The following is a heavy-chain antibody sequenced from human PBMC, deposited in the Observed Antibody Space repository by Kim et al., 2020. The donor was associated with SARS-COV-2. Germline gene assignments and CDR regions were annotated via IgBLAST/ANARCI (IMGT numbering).Heavy chain of an antibody. V-gene: IGHV3-11*01. Sequence: GGSLRLSCAASGFTFSDYYMSWIRQAPGKGLEWVSYISSSGSTIYYADSVKGRFTISRDNAKNSLYLQMNSLRAEDTAVYYCARSAADSAEYFQHWGQGTLVTVSS. J-gene: IGHJ1*01. CDR3: ARSAADSAEYFQH. CDR1: GFTFSDYY. D-gene: IGHD6-13*01. CDR2: ISSSGSTI.